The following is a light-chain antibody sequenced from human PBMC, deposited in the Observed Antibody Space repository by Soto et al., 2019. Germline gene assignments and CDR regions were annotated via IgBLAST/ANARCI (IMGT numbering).Light chain of an antibody. Sequence: EIVFTQSPGTLSWSPGACATPSFSGSQSASSANFAWYQQKPGQAPRLLISGAFTRITGIPERFSGSGSGTEFTLTISRLEPEDFAVYYCQQYGTSPWTFGQGTKVDIK. CDR3: QQYGTSPWT. V-gene: IGKV3-20*01. CDR1: QSASSAN. CDR2: GAF. J-gene: IGKJ1*01.